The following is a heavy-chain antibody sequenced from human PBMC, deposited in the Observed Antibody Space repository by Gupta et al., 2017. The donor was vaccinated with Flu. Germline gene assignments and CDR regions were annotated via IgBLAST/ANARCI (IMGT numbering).Heavy chain of an antibody. CDR1: GGSIYSTIFY. D-gene: IGHD3-22*01. V-gene: IGHV4-39*02. Sequence: QLQLQESGPGLVRPSETLSLTCTVSGGSIYSTIFYWDWIRQSPRKGLEWIGSVYYTGSTYYNPSLKSRVTISIDTSENHFSLKLSSVTAADTAVYYCARRGYSDSEGALDLWGQGTKVTVPS. CDR2: VYYTGST. J-gene: IGHJ3*01. CDR3: ARRGYSDSEGALDL.